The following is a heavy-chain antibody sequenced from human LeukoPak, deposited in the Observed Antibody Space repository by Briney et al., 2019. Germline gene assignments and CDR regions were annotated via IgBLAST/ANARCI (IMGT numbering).Heavy chain of an antibody. J-gene: IGHJ4*02. CDR1: GFTFSHYW. Sequence: GGSLRLSCAASGFTFSHYWMSWVRQAPGKGLEWVANIKQDGSEKNYVDSVKGRFTVSRDNAKSSLHLQMNSLRAEDTAVYYCARDPSDYDFPSWGQGTLVTVSS. CDR3: ARDPSDYDFPS. CDR2: IKQDGSEK. D-gene: IGHD3-3*01. V-gene: IGHV3-7*01.